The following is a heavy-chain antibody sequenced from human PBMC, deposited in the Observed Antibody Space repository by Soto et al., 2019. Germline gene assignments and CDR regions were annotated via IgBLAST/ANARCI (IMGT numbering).Heavy chain of an antibody. J-gene: IGHJ4*02. CDR2: IYWDDDK. Sequence: QITLKESGPTLVKPTQTLTLTCTFSGFSLTTTGVGVGWIRQPPGKALEWLAIIYWDDDKRYSPSLKSRPTITKDTSKNHVVLTMTNMDPVDTATYFCAHRAVLCSGGTCYSHPFDFWGQGTLVTVSS. D-gene: IGHD2-15*01. CDR1: GFSLTTTGVG. CDR3: AHRAVLCSGGTCYSHPFDF. V-gene: IGHV2-5*02.